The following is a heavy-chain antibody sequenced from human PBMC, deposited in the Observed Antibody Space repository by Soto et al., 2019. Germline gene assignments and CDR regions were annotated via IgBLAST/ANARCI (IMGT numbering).Heavy chain of an antibody. D-gene: IGHD1-26*01. CDR2: IYWDDDK. CDR1: GFSLSTSGVG. Sequence: QITLKESGPTLVKPTQTLTLTCTFSGFSLSTSGVGVGWIRQPPGKALEWLALIYWDDDKRYRSSLKSRLTITKDTSKTRVVLTMTNMDPVDTATYYCARRSGGTYPDMYYFAYWGQGTLVTVSS. V-gene: IGHV2-5*02. J-gene: IGHJ4*02. CDR3: ARRSGGTYPDMYYFAY.